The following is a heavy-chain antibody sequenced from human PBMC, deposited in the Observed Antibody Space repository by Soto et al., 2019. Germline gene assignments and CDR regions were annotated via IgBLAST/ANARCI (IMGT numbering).Heavy chain of an antibody. CDR1: GFTFSIYA. V-gene: IGHV3-64D*06. J-gene: IGHJ4*02. CDR2: ISTNGGST. D-gene: IGHD3-22*01. Sequence: PGGSLRLSCPASGFTFSIYAMHWVRQAPGKGLEYVSSISTNGGSTDYADSVKGRFTISRDNSKNTVYLQMSSLRVEDTAVYYCVKGEYYYDSSGYYPFDYWGQGTLVTVSS. CDR3: VKGEYYYDSSGYYPFDY.